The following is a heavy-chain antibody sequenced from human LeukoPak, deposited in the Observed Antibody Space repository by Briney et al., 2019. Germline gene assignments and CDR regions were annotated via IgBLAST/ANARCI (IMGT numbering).Heavy chain of an antibody. J-gene: IGHJ4*02. V-gene: IGHV3-30-3*01. CDR2: ISYDGSNK. D-gene: IGHD3-9*01. CDR1: GFTFSSYA. CDR3: ARGYDIHDY. Sequence: GSLRLSCAASGFTFSSYAMHWVRQAPGKGLEWVAVISYDGSNKYYADSVKGRFTISRDNSKNTLYLQMNSLRAEDTAVYYCARGYDIHDYWGQGTLVTVSS.